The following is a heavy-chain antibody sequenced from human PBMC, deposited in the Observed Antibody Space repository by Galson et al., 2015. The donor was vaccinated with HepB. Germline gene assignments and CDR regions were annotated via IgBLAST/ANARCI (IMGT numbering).Heavy chain of an antibody. J-gene: IGHJ6*02. Sequence: SLRLSCAASGFTFNNAWMSWVHQAPGKGLEWVGRIKSKTDGGTTDYAAPVKGRFSISRDDSKNILYLQMNSLKTDDTAVYYCTTDRTFSSVYYVNYYYYAMHVWGQGTTVTVSS. D-gene: IGHD6-25*01. V-gene: IGHV3-15*01. CDR3: TTDRTFSSVYYVNYYYYAMHV. CDR2: IKSKTDGGTT. CDR1: GFTFNNAW.